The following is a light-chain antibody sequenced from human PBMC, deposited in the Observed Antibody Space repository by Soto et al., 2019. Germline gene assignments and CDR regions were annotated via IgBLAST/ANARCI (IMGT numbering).Light chain of an antibody. CDR2: AAS. CDR1: QSISSY. V-gene: IGKV1-39*01. CDR3: QQSYSPGWT. J-gene: IGKJ1*01. Sequence: IQMTQSTNSLSASVGDRVTITCRASQSISSYLNWYQQKPGKAPRVLIFAASSLQSGVPARFSGSGSGTDFTLTISSLQPEDFATYYCQQSYSPGWTFGQGTNVDNK.